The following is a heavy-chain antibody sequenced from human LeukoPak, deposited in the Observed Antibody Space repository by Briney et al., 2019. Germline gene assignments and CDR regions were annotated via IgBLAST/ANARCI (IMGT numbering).Heavy chain of an antibody. CDR1: GFTFNSYS. V-gene: IGHV3-21*01. CDR2: IGTSGTYI. D-gene: IGHD5-12*01. J-gene: IGHJ3*02. Sequence: RAGGSLRLSCTASGFTFNSYSMNWVRQAPGKGLEWVSSIGTSGTYIYYADSVKGRFTISKDNANNSLYLQMNSLRAEDTAVYYCARDVWLSDAFDIWGQGTLVTVSS. CDR3: ARDVWLSDAFDI.